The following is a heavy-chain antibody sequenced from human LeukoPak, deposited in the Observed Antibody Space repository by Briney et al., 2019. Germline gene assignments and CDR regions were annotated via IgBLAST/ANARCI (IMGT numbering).Heavy chain of an antibody. Sequence: GGSLRLSCAASGFTLSTYNTHWVRQAPGKGLEWVSSITSSSTYYADSVKGRFTISRDNAKNSLYLQMNSLRAEDTAVYYCVRERVTTTAFDIWGQGTMVTVSS. CDR3: VRERVTTTAFDI. CDR1: GFTLSTYN. J-gene: IGHJ3*02. CDR2: ITSSSTY. D-gene: IGHD5-12*01. V-gene: IGHV3-21*01.